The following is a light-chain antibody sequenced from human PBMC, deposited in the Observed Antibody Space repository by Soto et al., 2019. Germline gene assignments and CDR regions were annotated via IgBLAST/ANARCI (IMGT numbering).Light chain of an antibody. V-gene: IGKV1-5*01. J-gene: IGKJ1*01. CDR3: QQYSSYWT. Sequence: ILMSQSPSSLSAAVGDRVTITCRASQYLDKWLAWYQQKPGRAPNLLIYKSSTLRQGVPSRFSGFGSGTEYILTITDLQPDDFATYYGQQYSSYWTYGQGTVVEMK. CDR1: QYLDKW. CDR2: KSS.